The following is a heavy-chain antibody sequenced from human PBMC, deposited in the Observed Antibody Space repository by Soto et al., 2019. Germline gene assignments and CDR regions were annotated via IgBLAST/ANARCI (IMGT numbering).Heavy chain of an antibody. J-gene: IGHJ4*02. D-gene: IGHD3-22*01. CDR3: PRPTYYYDSSGPPAY. Sequence: GGSLRLSCAASAFTYSDYAMTWVRQAPGKGLEWVSYISSSSSTIFYTDSVKGRFTVSRDNAKNSLYLQMNSLRAEDTAVYYWPRPTYYYDSSGPPAYWGQGTLVPVSS. V-gene: IGHV3-48*01. CDR1: AFTYSDYA. CDR2: ISSSSSTI.